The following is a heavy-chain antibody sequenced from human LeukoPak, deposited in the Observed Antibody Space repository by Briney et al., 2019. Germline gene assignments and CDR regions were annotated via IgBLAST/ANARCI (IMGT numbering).Heavy chain of an antibody. CDR2: IYSGGST. V-gene: IGHV3-53*01. CDR3: VKVPTYYYDSRGEYYFDY. D-gene: IGHD3-22*01. CDR1: GFTASSSY. J-gene: IGHJ4*02. Sequence: GGSLRLSCAASGFTASSSYMSWVRQAPGKGLGWVSVIYSGGSTYYADSVKGRFTISRDNSKNPLYLQMNSLRAEDTAVYYCVKVPTYYYDSRGEYYFDYWGQGTLVTVSS.